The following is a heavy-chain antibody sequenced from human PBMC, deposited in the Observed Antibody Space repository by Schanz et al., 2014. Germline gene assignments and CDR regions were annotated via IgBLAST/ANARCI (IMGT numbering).Heavy chain of an antibody. CDR3: ARGGPAYYFDD. Sequence: EVQLLESGGGLVQPGGSLRLSCATSGFSFSSYAINWVRQAPGKGLEWVSAISGSGGNTYYADSVKGRFTISRDNSKNTVYIQMNSLRAEDTAVYYCARGGPAYYFDDWGQGTLVTVSS. V-gene: IGHV3-23*01. CDR2: ISGSGGNT. J-gene: IGHJ4*02. CDR1: GFSFSSYA.